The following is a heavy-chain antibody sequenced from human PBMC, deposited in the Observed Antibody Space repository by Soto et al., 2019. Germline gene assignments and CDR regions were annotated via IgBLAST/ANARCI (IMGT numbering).Heavy chain of an antibody. CDR1: GFTFSSYW. J-gene: IGHJ6*03. Sequence: GGSLRLSCAASGFTFSSYWMSWVRQAPGKGLEWVANIKQDGSEKYYVDSVKGRFTISRDNAKNSLYLQMNSLRAEDTAVYYCAREKIGYCSGGSCYYMDVWGKGTTVTVSS. CDR3: AREKIGYCSGGSCYYMDV. D-gene: IGHD2-15*01. CDR2: IKQDGSEK. V-gene: IGHV3-7*01.